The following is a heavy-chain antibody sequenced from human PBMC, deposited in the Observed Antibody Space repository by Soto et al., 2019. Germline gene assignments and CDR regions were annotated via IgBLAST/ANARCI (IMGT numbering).Heavy chain of an antibody. D-gene: IGHD4-17*01. V-gene: IGHV3-48*03. CDR3: ASFYGDYFIDP. CDR1: GFTFSSYE. CDR2: ISSSGSTI. J-gene: IGHJ5*02. Sequence: PGGSLRLSCAASGFTFSSYEMNWVRQAPGKGLEWVSYISSSGSTIYYADSVKGRFTISRDNAKNSLYLQMNSLRAEDTAVYYCASFYGDYFIDPWGQGTLVTVSS.